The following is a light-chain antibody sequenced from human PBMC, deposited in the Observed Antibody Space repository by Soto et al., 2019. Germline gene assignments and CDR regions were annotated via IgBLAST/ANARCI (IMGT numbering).Light chain of an antibody. CDR2: YIS. V-gene: IGKV3-15*01. CDR3: QQHSQWPIT. Sequence: EIVMTQSPGTLSLSPGETATLSCRASRTIGRNYLAWYQQKPGQAPRLLIYYISTRAADIPARFSGSGSGTDFTLTISSLQSEESGVYYCQQHSQWPITFGQGTRLEIK. J-gene: IGKJ5*01. CDR1: RTIGRN.